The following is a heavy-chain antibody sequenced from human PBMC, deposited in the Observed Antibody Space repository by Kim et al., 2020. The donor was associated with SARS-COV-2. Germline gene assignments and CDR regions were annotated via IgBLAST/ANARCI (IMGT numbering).Heavy chain of an antibody. CDR1: GFTFSSYA. D-gene: IGHD6-13*01. J-gene: IGHJ5*02. CDR2: ISGSGGST. V-gene: IGHV3-23*01. CDR3: AKAPYSSSWYRADNWFDP. Sequence: GGSLRLSCAASGFTFSSYAMSWVRQAPGKGLEWVSAISGSGGSTYYADSVKGRFTISRDNSKNTLYLQMNSLRAEDTAVYYCAKAPYSSSWYRADNWFDPWGQGTLVTVSS.